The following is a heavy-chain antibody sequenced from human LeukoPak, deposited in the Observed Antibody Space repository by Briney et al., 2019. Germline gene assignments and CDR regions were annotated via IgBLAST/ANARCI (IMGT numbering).Heavy chain of an antibody. CDR1: GFTFSSYW. J-gene: IGHJ2*01. CDR3: ARAYGSGSSSWWYFDL. Sequence: PGGSLRLSCAASGFTFSSYWMGWVRQAPGKGLEWLANIKQDGSEKNYVDSVKGRFIIARQNAQNLLYLQMDSLRAEDTAVYYCARAYGSGSSSWWYFDLWGRGTLVTVSS. CDR2: IKQDGSEK. V-gene: IGHV3-7*04. D-gene: IGHD3-10*01.